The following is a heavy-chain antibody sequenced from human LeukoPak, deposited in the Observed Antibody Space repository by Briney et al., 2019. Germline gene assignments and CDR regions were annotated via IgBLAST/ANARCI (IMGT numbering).Heavy chain of an antibody. J-gene: IGHJ4*02. CDR1: GYTFSSYY. Sequence: ASVKVSCKASGYTFSSYYMHWVRQAPGQGLEWMGIINPSGGSTSYAQKFQGRVTMTRDTSTSRFYMEVGSLRSEDTAVYYCARSWASSRGFDFWGQGTLVTVSS. CDR3: ARSWASSRGFDF. V-gene: IGHV1-46*01. CDR2: INPSGGST. D-gene: IGHD3-10*01.